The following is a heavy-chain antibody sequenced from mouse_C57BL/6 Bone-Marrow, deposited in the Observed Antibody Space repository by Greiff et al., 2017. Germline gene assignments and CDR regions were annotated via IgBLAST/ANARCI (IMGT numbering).Heavy chain of an antibody. V-gene: IGHV1-77*01. D-gene: IGHD1-1*01. J-gene: IGHJ1*03. CDR3: ARHYYGSSYEDWYFDV. Sequence: QVQLQQSGAELVKPGASVKISCKASGYTFTDYYINWVKQRPGQGLEWIGKIGPGSGSTYYNEKFKGKDTLTADKSSSTAYMQLSSLTSEDSAFYFCARHYYGSSYEDWYFDVWGTGTTVTVSS. CDR2: IGPGSGST. CDR1: GYTFTDYY.